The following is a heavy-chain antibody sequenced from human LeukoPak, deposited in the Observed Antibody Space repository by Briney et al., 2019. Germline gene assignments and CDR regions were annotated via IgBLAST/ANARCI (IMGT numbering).Heavy chain of an antibody. CDR1: GGTFSSYA. Sequence: GASVKVSCKASGGTFSSYAISWVRQAPGQGLEWMGRIIPILGIANYAQKFQGRVTITADKSTSTAYMGLSSLRSEDTAVYYCARSRGGYSYGYFDYWGQGTLVTVSS. D-gene: IGHD5-18*01. V-gene: IGHV1-69*04. CDR3: ARSRGGYSYGYFDY. J-gene: IGHJ4*02. CDR2: IIPILGIA.